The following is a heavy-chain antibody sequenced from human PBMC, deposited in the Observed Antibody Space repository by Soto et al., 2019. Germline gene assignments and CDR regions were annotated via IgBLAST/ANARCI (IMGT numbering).Heavy chain of an antibody. Sequence: AETLSLTCTVSGGSISSYYWSWIRQPPGKGLEWIGYIYYSGSTNYNPSLKSRVTISVDTSKNQFSLKLSSVTAADTAVYYCARDQWLVPGYYYGMDVWGQGTTVTVSS. D-gene: IGHD6-19*01. J-gene: IGHJ6*02. CDR2: IYYSGST. V-gene: IGHV4-59*01. CDR3: ARDQWLVPGYYYGMDV. CDR1: GGSISSYY.